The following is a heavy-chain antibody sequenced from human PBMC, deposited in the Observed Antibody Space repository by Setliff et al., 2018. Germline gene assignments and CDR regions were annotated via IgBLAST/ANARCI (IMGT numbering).Heavy chain of an antibody. CDR3: ARDTWFGELFSPRYYYYYGMDV. D-gene: IGHD3-10*01. CDR2: INAGNGNT. Sequence: ASVKVSCKASGYTFTSYAMHWVRQAPGQRLEWMGWINAGNGNTKYSQKFQGRVTITRDTSASTAYMELSSLRSEDTAVYYCARDTWFGELFSPRYYYYYGMDVWGQRTTVTVSS. J-gene: IGHJ6*02. V-gene: IGHV1-3*01. CDR1: GYTFTSYA.